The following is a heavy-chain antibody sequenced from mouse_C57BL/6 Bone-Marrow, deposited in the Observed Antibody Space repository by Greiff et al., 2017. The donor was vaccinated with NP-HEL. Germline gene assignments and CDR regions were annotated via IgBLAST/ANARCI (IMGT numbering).Heavy chain of an antibody. Sequence: QVQLQQSDAELVKPGASVKISCKVSGYTFTDHTIPWLKQRPEQGLEWIGYIYLRDGSTKYNEKFKGKATLTADKSSSTAYMQLNSLTSEDSAVYFCARRRRLRFPFDYWGQGTTLTVSS. CDR3: ARRRRLRFPFDY. V-gene: IGHV1-78*01. CDR2: IYLRDGST. CDR1: GYTFTDHT. J-gene: IGHJ2*01. D-gene: IGHD1-1*01.